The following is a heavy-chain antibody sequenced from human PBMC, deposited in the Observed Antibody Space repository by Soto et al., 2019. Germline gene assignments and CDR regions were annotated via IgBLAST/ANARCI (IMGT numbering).Heavy chain of an antibody. CDR3: ARGLHYDSSGYYYFY. D-gene: IGHD3-22*01. V-gene: IGHV1-69*01. CDR2: IIPLFGTA. CDR1: RGTFSTYA. Sequence: QVQLVQSGAEVKKPGSSVKVSCKASRGTFSTYAIDWVRQAPGQGLEWMGGIIPLFGTAKYAQNFQGRITITADESTNTAYMELISLRSQDTAVYYCARGLHYDSSGYYYFYWGPGTLVTVSS. J-gene: IGHJ4*02.